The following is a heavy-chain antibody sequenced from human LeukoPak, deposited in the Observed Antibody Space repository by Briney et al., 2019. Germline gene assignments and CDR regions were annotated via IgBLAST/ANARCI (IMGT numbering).Heavy chain of an antibody. V-gene: IGHV4-38-2*02. CDR3: ARVLPYSYGSPG. CDR1: GGSSSGYY. CDR2: IYHSGST. D-gene: IGHD5-18*01. J-gene: IGHJ4*02. Sequence: PSETLSLTCTVSGGSSSGYYWGWIRQPPGKGLEWIGSIYHSGSTYYNPSLKSRVTISVDTSKNQFSLKLSSVTAADTAVYYCARVLPYSYGSPGWGQGTLVTVSS.